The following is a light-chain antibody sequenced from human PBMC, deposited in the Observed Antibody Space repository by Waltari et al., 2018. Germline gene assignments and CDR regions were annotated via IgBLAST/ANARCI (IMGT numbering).Light chain of an antibody. J-gene: IGLJ1*01. CDR1: GSNIGINT. V-gene: IGLV1-44*01. CDR2: NDK. Sequence: QSVLTQPPSASGTPGQRVTISCSGSGSNIGINTVNWYQQLPGTAPQLLISNDKHRPSRVPDRFPGSKPGSSASLAISGLQSDDEANYYCAAWDDSLNGLSFGTGTRVTVL. CDR3: AAWDDSLNGLS.